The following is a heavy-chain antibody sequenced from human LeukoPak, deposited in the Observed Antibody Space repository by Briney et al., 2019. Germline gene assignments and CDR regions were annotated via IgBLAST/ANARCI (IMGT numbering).Heavy chain of an antibody. Sequence: PSETLSLTYTVSGGSVSSGSYYWSWIRQPPGKGLEWIGYIYYSGSTNYNPSLKSRVTISVDTSKNQFSLKLSSVTAADTAVYYCAREMATILFDPWGQGTLVTVSS. CDR1: GGSVSSGSYY. CDR2: IYYSGST. J-gene: IGHJ5*02. V-gene: IGHV4-61*01. D-gene: IGHD5-24*01. CDR3: AREMATILFDP.